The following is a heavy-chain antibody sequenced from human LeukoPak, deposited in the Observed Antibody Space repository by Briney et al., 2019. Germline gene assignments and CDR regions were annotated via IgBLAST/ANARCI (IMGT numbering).Heavy chain of an antibody. D-gene: IGHD6-6*01. V-gene: IGHV1-2*02. CDR3: ARDLVAVDSNWFDP. CDR2: IDPYSGGT. J-gene: IGHJ5*02. CDR1: GYTFSCYH. Sequence: GASVKVSCKTSGYTFSCYHIHWVRQAPGQGLEWIGWIDPYSGGTHFAEKFQGRVTLTRDTSITTLYMELTNLKSDDTSIYFCARDLVAVDSNWFDPWGQGTLVTVSS.